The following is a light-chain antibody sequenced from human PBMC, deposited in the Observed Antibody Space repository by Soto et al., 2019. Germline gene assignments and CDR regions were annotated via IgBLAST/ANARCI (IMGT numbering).Light chain of an antibody. Sequence: QSALTQPASVSGSPRQSITISCTGSSSDIGAYNYVSWYRQHPGKAPQLLIFDVSNRPSGVSNRFSGSKSGNTASLTISGLQTEDESDYYCSSYTTSSTVVFGGGTKLTVL. V-gene: IGLV2-14*01. CDR2: DVS. J-gene: IGLJ2*01. CDR3: SSYTTSSTVV. CDR1: SSDIGAYNY.